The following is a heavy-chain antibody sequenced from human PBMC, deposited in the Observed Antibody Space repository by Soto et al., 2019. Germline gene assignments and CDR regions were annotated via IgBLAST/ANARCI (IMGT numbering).Heavy chain of an antibody. D-gene: IGHD1-1*01. CDR1: GFTFDDYT. CDR3: AKVIERWNDDYYGMDV. V-gene: IGHV3-43*01. J-gene: IGHJ6*02. CDR2: ISWDGGST. Sequence: GGSLRLSCAASGFTFDDYTMHWVRPAPGKGLEWVSLISWDGGSTYYADSVKGRFTISRDNSKNSLYLQMNSLRTEDTALYYSAKVIERWNDDYYGMDVWGQGTTVTVSS.